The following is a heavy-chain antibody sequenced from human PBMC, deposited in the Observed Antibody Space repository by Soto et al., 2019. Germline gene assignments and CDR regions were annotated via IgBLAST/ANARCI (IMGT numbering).Heavy chain of an antibody. J-gene: IGHJ4*02. V-gene: IGHV4-30-4*01. Sequence: SETLSLTCTVSGGSISSGDCYWSWIRQPPGKGLEWIGYIYYSGSTYYNPSLKSRVTISVDTSKNQFSLKLSSVTAADTAVYYCAREQRLLDNFDYWGQGTLVTVSS. CDR3: AREQRLLDNFDY. D-gene: IGHD1-1*01. CDR1: GGSISSGDCY. CDR2: IYYSGST.